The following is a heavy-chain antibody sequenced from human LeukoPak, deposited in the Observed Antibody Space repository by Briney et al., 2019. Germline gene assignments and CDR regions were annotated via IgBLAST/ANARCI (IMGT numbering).Heavy chain of an antibody. Sequence: GGPLRLSCTVSGFTFSSYAMSWVRQAPGKGLEWVSSISGSGGSTYYADSVKGRSTISRDNSKNSLYLQMTSLSADDTAVYYCAKEEGRPYGMVVWGERTPVTVSS. CDR3: AKEEGRPYGMVV. V-gene: IGHV3-23*01. CDR1: GFTFSSYA. D-gene: IGHD6-6*01. CDR2: ISGSGGST. J-gene: IGHJ6*01.